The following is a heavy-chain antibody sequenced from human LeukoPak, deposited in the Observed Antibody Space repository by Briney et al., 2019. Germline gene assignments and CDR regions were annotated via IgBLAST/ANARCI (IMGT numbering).Heavy chain of an antibody. Sequence: IPSETLSLTCAVYGGSFSGYYWSWIRQPPGKGLEWIGEINHSGSTNYNPSLKSRVTISVDTPKNQFSLKLSSVTAADTAVYYCARRRWLQPGGFDYWGQGTLVTVSS. CDR3: ARRRWLQPGGFDY. J-gene: IGHJ4*02. CDR1: GGSFSGYY. V-gene: IGHV4-34*01. D-gene: IGHD5-24*01. CDR2: INHSGST.